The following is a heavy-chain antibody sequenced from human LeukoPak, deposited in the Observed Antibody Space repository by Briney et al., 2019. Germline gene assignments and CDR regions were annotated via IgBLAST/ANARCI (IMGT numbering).Heavy chain of an antibody. Sequence: GRSLRLSCAASGFTFSSYGMHWVRQAPGKGLEWVAVISYDGSNKYYADSVKGRLTISRDNYKNTLYLQMNSLRAEDTAVYYCAKDGTPYSSSWYGSFPNWFDPWGQGTLVTVSS. CDR3: AKDGTPYSSSWYGSFPNWFDP. J-gene: IGHJ5*02. CDR2: ISYDGSNK. D-gene: IGHD6-13*01. V-gene: IGHV3-30*18. CDR1: GFTFSSYG.